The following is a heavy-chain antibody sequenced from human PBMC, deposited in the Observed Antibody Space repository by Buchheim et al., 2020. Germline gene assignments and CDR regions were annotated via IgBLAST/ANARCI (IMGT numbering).Heavy chain of an antibody. D-gene: IGHD3-3*01. CDR1: GFTFSSYA. Sequence: EVQLLESGGGLVQPGGSLRLSCAASGFTFSSYAMSWVRQAPGKGLEWVSAISGSGGSTYYADSVKGRFTISRDNSKNKLYLQMNSLRAEDTAVYYCAKRGQPSGYYIGLPPTDWGQGTL. J-gene: IGHJ4*02. V-gene: IGHV3-23*01. CDR2: ISGSGGST. CDR3: AKRGQPSGYYIGLPPTD.